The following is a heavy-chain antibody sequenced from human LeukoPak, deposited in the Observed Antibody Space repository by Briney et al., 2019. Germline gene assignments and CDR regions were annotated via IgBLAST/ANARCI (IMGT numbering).Heavy chain of an antibody. V-gene: IGHV4-59*01. J-gene: IGHJ3*02. D-gene: IGHD6-13*01. CDR1: SGSISSYY. Sequence: PSETLSLTCTVSSGSISSYYWSWIRQPPGKGLEWIGYIYYSGSTNYNPSLKSRVTISVDTSKNQFSLKLSSVTAADTAVYYCARDEAAAGPIDAFDIWGQGTMVTVSS. CDR2: IYYSGST. CDR3: ARDEAAAGPIDAFDI.